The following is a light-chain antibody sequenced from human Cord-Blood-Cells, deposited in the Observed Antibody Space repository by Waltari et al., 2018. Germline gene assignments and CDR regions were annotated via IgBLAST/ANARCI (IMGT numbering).Light chain of an antibody. V-gene: IGKV1-39*01. CDR2: ASS. J-gene: IGKJ4*01. CDR1: QSISSY. Sequence: DIQMTQSPSSLSASVGDRVTITCRANQSISSYLNWYQQKPGKAPKLLIYASSSLQSGVPSRFSGSGPGTDFTLTISSLQPEDFATYYCQQSYSTPPTFGGGTKVEIK. CDR3: QQSYSTPPT.